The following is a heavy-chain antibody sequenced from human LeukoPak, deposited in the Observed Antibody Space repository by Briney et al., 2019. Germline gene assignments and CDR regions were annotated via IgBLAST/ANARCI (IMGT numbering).Heavy chain of an antibody. D-gene: IGHD1-14*01. J-gene: IGHJ3*01. CDR1: GYTFTSYG. V-gene: IGHV7-4-1*02. CDR3: ARRQADTGAAFDF. Sequence: GASVKVSCKASGYTFTSYGISWVRQAPGQGLEWMGWINTNTGNPTYAQGFTGRFVFSLDTSVSTAYLQISSLKADDTAVFYCARRQADTGAAFDFWGQGTIVTVSS. CDR2: INTNTGNP.